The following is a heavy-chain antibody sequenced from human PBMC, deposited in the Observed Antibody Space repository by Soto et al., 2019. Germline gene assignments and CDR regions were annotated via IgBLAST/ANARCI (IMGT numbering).Heavy chain of an antibody. CDR3: ARGKVYSSSSHFDY. Sequence: PSETLSLTCAVYGGSFSGYYWSWIRQPPGKGLEWIGEINHSGSTNYNPSLKSRVTISVDTSKNQFSLKLSSVTAADTAVYYCARGKVYSSSSHFDYWGQGTLVTVS. V-gene: IGHV4-34*01. CDR2: INHSGST. D-gene: IGHD6-6*01. J-gene: IGHJ4*02. CDR1: GGSFSGYY.